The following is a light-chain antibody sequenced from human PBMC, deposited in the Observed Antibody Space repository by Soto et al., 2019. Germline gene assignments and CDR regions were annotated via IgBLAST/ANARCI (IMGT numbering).Light chain of an antibody. Sequence: DIQMTQSPSSLSASVGDRVTITCRASQGISTNLAWYQQQPGKVPKLLIYVASTLQSGVPSRFSGSGSGTDFTLTISSLQPEDVATYYCQKYNSAPWTFGQGTKVEIK. V-gene: IGKV1-27*01. CDR2: VAS. J-gene: IGKJ1*01. CDR3: QKYNSAPWT. CDR1: QGISTN.